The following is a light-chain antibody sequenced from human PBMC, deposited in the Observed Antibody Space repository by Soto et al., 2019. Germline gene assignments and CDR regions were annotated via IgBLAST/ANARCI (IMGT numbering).Light chain of an antibody. J-gene: IGKJ5*01. V-gene: IGKV1-39*01. CDR1: QTISSW. CDR3: QQSYSTPQ. CDR2: AAS. Sequence: DIQMTQSPSTLSGSVGDRVTITCRASQTISSWLAWYQQKPGKAPKLLIYAASTLQSGVPSRFSGSGSGTDFTLTISSLQPEDFATYYCQQSYSTPQFGQGTRLEIK.